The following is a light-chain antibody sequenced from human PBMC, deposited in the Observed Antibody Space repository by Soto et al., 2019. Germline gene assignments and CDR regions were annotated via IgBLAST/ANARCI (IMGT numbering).Light chain of an antibody. V-gene: IGKV2-30*01. Sequence: AVMTQSPLSLSVTVGQPASLTXRSSYSLLCSDGNTYLAWFKXRPXKSTXXXNDXVSKRDSGVSDIFSGSGSGTDFTMKISRVESEDVGVYCCMQGIYSKMFGQGTKVDIK. CDR1: YSLLCSDGNTY. CDR2: XVS. CDR3: MQGIYSKM. J-gene: IGKJ2*01.